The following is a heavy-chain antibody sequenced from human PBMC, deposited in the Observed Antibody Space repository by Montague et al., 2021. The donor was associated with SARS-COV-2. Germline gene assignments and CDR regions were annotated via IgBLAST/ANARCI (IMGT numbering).Heavy chain of an antibody. CDR2: ISYDGSNK. J-gene: IGHJ1*01. V-gene: IGHV3-30*04. Sequence: SLRLSCAASGFTFSSYAMHWVRQAPGKGLEWVALISYDGSNKYSVDSVKGRFTISRDNSKNTLYLQMNSLRAEDTAVYYCAGGIDGYNEYFQHWGQGTLVTVSS. D-gene: IGHD5-24*01. CDR3: AGGIDGYNEYFQH. CDR1: GFTFSSYA.